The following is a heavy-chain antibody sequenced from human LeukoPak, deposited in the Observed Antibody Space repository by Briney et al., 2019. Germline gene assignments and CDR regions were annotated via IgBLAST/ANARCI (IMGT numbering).Heavy chain of an antibody. V-gene: IGHV3-20*04. CDR1: GFTFDDYG. CDR2: INWNGGST. Sequence: PGGSLRLSCTASGFTFDDYGMSWVRQAPGEGLEWGSGINWNGGSTGYADSVKGRFAISRDNAKNSLYLQMNSLRAEDTALYYCARDGRDGYSPFDYWGQGTLVTVSS. D-gene: IGHD5-24*01. J-gene: IGHJ4*02. CDR3: ARDGRDGYSPFDY.